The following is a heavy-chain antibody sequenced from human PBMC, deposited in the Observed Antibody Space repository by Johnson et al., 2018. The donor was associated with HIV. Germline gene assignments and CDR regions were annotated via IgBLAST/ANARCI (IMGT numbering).Heavy chain of an antibody. Sequence: MQLVESGGGLIQPGGSLRLSCAASGFSVRTNYMSWVRQAPGKGLEWVSVIYSDGTTSFAQSVQGRFSISRDNSKNTLYLQMNSLRAEDTAVYYCAKDRGAARAFDAFDIWGQGTMVTVSS. CDR3: AKDRGAARAFDAFDI. CDR2: IYSDGTT. V-gene: IGHV3-53*01. D-gene: IGHD6-6*01. J-gene: IGHJ3*02. CDR1: GFSVRTNY.